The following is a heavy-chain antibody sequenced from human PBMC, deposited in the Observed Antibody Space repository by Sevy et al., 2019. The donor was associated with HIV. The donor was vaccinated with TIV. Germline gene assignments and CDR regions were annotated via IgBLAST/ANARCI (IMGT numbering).Heavy chain of an antibody. CDR3: ASSTLYGFYYFDY. V-gene: IGHV4-39*01. J-gene: IGHJ4*02. CDR2: IYYSGST. CDR1: GGSISSSSYY. Sequence: SETLSLTCTVSGGSISSSSYYGGWIRQPPGKGLEWIGSIYYSGSTYYNPSLKSRVTISVVTSKNQFSLKLSSVTAADTAVYYCASSTLYGFYYFDYWGQGTLVTVSS. D-gene: IGHD3-10*01.